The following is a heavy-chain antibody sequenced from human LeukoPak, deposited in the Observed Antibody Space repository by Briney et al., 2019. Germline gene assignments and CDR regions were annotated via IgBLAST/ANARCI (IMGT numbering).Heavy chain of an antibody. D-gene: IGHD5-24*01. CDR2: INHSGST. J-gene: IGHJ4*02. CDR1: GGSFRGYY. CDR3: PSPLLDGYKDFDY. V-gene: IGHV4-34*01. Sequence: SETLSLTCAVYGGSFRGYYWSWVRQPPGKGLEWIGEINHSGSTNYNPSLKSRVTISVDTSKNQFSLKLSSVTAADTAVYYCPSPLLDGYKDFDYWGQGTLVTVSS.